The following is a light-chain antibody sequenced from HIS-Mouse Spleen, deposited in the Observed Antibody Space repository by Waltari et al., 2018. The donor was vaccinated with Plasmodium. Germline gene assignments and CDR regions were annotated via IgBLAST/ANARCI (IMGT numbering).Light chain of an antibody. Sequence: DIVMTQSPDSLAVSLGERATINCKSSQSVLYSSNNKNYLAWYQQKPGQPPKLLIYWASTRESGVPSRFSGSGSGTEFTLTISSLQPDDFATYYCQQYNSYPWTFGQGTKVEIK. CDR2: WAS. J-gene: IGKJ1*01. CDR1: QSVLYSSNNKNY. CDR3: QQYNSYPWT. V-gene: IGKV4-1*01.